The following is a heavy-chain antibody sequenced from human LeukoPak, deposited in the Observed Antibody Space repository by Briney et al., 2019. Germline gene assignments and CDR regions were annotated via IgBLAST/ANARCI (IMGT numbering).Heavy chain of an antibody. V-gene: IGHV6-1*01. CDR2: TYYRSKWYN. D-gene: IGHD6-13*01. Sequence: SQTLSLTCAISGDSVSSNSAAWNWIRQSPSRGLEWLGRTYYRSKWYNDYAVSVKSRITINPDTSKNQFSLQLNSVTPEDTAVYYCARVIAAAGTSYWYFDLWGRGTLVTVSS. CDR3: ARVIAAAGTSYWYFDL. CDR1: GDSVSSNSAA. J-gene: IGHJ2*01.